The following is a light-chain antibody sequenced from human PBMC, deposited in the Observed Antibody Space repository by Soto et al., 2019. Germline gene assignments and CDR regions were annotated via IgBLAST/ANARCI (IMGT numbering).Light chain of an antibody. CDR2: RND. V-gene: IGLV1-47*01. Sequence: QSVLTQPSSVSGTPGQGVTISCSGSISNIGNNYVDWFQQLPGTAPKVLTNRNDQRPSGVPDRFSGSKSGTSASLAISGLRSEDEADYYCAAWDDTVRSYVFGTGTQLTVL. CDR1: ISNIGNNY. CDR3: AAWDDTVRSYV. J-gene: IGLJ1*01.